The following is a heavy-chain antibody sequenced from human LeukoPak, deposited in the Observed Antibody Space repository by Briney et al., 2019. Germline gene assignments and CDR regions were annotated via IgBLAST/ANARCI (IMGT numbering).Heavy chain of an antibody. V-gene: IGHV3-21*01. CDR3: ARDQDGGKYYYESSGYSH. D-gene: IGHD3-22*01. CDR1: GFTFSSYG. CDR2: ISSGGHI. J-gene: IGHJ4*02. Sequence: PGESLRLSCAASGFTFSSYGLNWVRQAPGKGLEWVSTISSGGHIYYEDSVKGRFTISRDNAKNSLYLQMNSLRAEDTAVHYCARDQDGGKYYYESSGYSHWGQGILVTVSS.